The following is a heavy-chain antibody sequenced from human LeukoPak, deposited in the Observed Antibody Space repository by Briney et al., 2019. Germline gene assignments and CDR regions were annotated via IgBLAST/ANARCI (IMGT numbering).Heavy chain of an antibody. V-gene: IGHV6-1*01. CDR1: GDSFSSNSAA. D-gene: IGHD2-2*01. Sequence: SQTLSLTCAISGDSFSSNSAAWNWIRQSPSRGLEWLGRTYYRSKWFNVHAVSVKSRMTLDADTSKNQFSLQLNSMTPEDTAVYYCARGTRNAFDYWGQGILVTVSS. J-gene: IGHJ4*02. CDR2: TYYRSKWFN. CDR3: ARGTRNAFDY.